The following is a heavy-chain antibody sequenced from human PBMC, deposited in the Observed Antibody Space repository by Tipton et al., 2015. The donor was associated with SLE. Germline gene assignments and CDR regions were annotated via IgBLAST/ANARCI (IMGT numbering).Heavy chain of an antibody. CDR1: GFTFSSYG. CDR2: IWYDGSNK. Sequence: SLRLSCVASGFTFSSYGMHWVRQAPGKGLEWVAVIWYDGSNKYYADSVKGRFTISRDNSKNTLYLQMNSLRAEDTAVYYCARGASYYYDSSGYYYVDFFDYWGQGTLVTVSS. J-gene: IGHJ4*02. CDR3: ARGASYYYDSSGYYYVDFFDY. V-gene: IGHV3-33*01. D-gene: IGHD3-22*01.